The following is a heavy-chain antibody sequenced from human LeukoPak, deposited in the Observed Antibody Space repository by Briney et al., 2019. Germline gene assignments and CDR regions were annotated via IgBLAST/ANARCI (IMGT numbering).Heavy chain of an antibody. CDR1: GYTFTGYY. Sequence: ASVKVSCKXSGYTFTGYYMHWVRQAPGQGLEWMGRTNPNSGGTNYSQKFQGRVTMTRDTAISTAYMELSRLRSDDTAVYYCARGQLVPNYWGQGTLVTVSS. CDR3: ARGQLVPNY. J-gene: IGHJ4*02. V-gene: IGHV1-2*06. D-gene: IGHD6-6*01. CDR2: TNPNSGGT.